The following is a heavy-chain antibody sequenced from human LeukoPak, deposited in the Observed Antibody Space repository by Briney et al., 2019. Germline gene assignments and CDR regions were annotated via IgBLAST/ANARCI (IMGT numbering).Heavy chain of an antibody. CDR1: GYTFTSYY. V-gene: IGHV1-46*01. D-gene: IGHD3-9*01. CDR2: INPSGGST. J-gene: IGHJ6*02. CDR3: ARDKLLRYFDWLSPDLVDEADYGMDV. Sequence: AASVKVSCKASGYTFTSYYMHWVRQAPGQGLEWMGIINPSGGSTSYAQKFQGRVTMTRDTSTSTVYMELSSLRSEDTAVYYCARDKLLRYFDWLSPDLVDEADYGMDVWGQGTTVTVSS.